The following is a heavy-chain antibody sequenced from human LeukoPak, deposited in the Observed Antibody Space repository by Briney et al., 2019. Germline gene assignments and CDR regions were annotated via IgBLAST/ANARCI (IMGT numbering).Heavy chain of an antibody. V-gene: IGHV5-51*01. CDR2: NYPGDSDT. Sequence: GGSLRLSCAASGFTFSSYWMSWVRQAPGKGLEWMGINYPGDSDTRYSPSFQGQVTISADKSISTAYLQWSSLKASDTAMYYCASGLPAAIGAFDIWGQGTMVTVSS. CDR1: GFTFSSYW. D-gene: IGHD2-2*02. J-gene: IGHJ3*02. CDR3: ASGLPAAIGAFDI.